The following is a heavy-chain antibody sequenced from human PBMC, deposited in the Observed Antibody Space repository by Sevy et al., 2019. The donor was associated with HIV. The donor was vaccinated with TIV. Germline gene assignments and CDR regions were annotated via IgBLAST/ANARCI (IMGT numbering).Heavy chain of an antibody. V-gene: IGHV1-2*02. CDR3: AREAVGASSTHFDY. CDR1: GYTFTDYY. D-gene: IGHD1-26*01. J-gene: IGHJ4*02. CDR2: LNPDSGYT. Sequence: ASVKVSCKAFGYTFTDYYIHWVRQAPGQGPEWMGWLNPDSGYTNYAQKFLGRVTMTRDTSISTAYMDLSRLGSDDTAVYYCAREAVGASSTHFDYWGQGTLVTVSS.